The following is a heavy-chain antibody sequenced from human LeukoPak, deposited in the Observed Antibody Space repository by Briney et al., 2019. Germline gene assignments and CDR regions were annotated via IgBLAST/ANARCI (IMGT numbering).Heavy chain of an antibody. CDR1: GFTFSSYA. CDR3: ARGGGGAYYYGSGSYYEPPYFDY. D-gene: IGHD3-10*01. J-gene: IGHJ4*02. CDR2: ISGSGGST. V-gene: IGHV3-23*01. Sequence: PGGSLRLSCAASGFTFSSYAMSWVRQAPGKGLEWVSAISGSGGSTYYADSVKGRFTISRDNSKNTLYLQMNSLRAEDTAVYYCARGGGGAYYYGSGSYYEPPYFDYWGQGTLVTVSS.